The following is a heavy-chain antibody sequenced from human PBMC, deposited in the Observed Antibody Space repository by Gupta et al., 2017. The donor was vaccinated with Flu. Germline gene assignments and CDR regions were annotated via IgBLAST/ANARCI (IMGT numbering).Heavy chain of an antibody. CDR2: ISYDGSNT. CDR3: AKDLKRVMITFGGVAVD. Sequence: QVQLVESGGGVVQPGRSLRLSCAASGFTFSSYGMHWVRQAPGKGLEWVAVISYDGSNTYYADSVKGRFTISRDNSKNTLYLQMNSLRAEDTAVYYCAKDLKRVMITFGGVAVDWGHGTLVTVSS. CDR1: GFTFSSYG. J-gene: IGHJ4*01. V-gene: IGHV3-30*18. D-gene: IGHD3-16*01.